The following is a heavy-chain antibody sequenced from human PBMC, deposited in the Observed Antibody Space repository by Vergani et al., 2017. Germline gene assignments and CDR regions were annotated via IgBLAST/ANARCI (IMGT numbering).Heavy chain of an antibody. J-gene: IGHJ6*03. CDR3: ARSGYCAHGVCYMTYYYYMDV. CDR1: GFTLSSHA. D-gene: IGHD2-8*01. V-gene: IGHV3-33*01. Sequence: QVQLGESGGGVVQPGRSLRLSCAGSGFTLSSHAMHWVRQAPGKGLEWVAFIWYDGSKEYYADSVKGRFTISRDNSKNTLYLQMNNLRAADTAVYYCARSGYCAHGVCYMTYYYYMDVWGKGTVVTVSS. CDR2: IWYDGSKE.